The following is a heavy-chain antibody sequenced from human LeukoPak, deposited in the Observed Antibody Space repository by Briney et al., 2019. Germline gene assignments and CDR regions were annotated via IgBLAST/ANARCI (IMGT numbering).Heavy chain of an antibody. CDR1: GYTFTGYY. V-gene: IGHV1-2*02. J-gene: IGHJ4*02. D-gene: IGHD6-13*01. CDR2: INPNSGGT. Sequence: VASVKVSCKASGYTFTGYYMHWVRQAPGQGLEWMGWINPNSGGTNYAQKFQGRVTMARDTSISTAYMELSRLRSDDTAVYYCARDGRNSSSWYPFDYWGQGTLVTVSS. CDR3: ARDGRNSSSWYPFDY.